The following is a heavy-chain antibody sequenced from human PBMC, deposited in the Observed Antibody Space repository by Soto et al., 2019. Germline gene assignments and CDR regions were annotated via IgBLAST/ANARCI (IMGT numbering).Heavy chain of an antibody. D-gene: IGHD2-2*01. CDR3: AKSPRRGYEPPWDY. CDR1: GFIFSTDA. Sequence: EVQLLESGGRLVQPGGSLRISCAASGFIFSTDALNWVRQAPGKGLEWVSGISGSGDNTYYADSVKGRFTISRDNSKNTLYLQMNYVRVEDTAVYYCAKSPRRGYEPPWDYWGQGTLVTVSS. CDR2: ISGSGDNT. J-gene: IGHJ4*02. V-gene: IGHV3-23*01.